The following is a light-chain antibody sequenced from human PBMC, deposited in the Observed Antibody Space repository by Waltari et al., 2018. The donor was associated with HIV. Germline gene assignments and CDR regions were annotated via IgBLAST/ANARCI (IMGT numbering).Light chain of an antibody. J-gene: IGLJ3*02. CDR2: EGS. CDR3: CSFKV. CDR1: SSHVGSYNL. V-gene: IGLV2-23*01. Sequence: SALTQPASVSGSPGQSITISCTGTSSHVGSYNLVSWYQQHPGKAPKLMIYEGSKRPSGVSNRFSGSKSGNTASLTISGLQAEDEADYYCCSFKVFGGGTKLTVL.